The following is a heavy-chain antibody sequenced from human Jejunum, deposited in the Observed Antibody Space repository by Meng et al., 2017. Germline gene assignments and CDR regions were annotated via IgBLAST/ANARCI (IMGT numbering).Heavy chain of an antibody. V-gene: IGHV3-23*01. J-gene: IGHJ4*02. Sequence: GESLKISCAASGFTFSSTSMSWVRQAPGKGLEWISTFTGTTNSTYYADSVKGRFTISRDNSKNTLYLQMNSLRAEDTAVYYCAKLTSFWGQGTLVTVSS. CDR1: GFTFSSTS. CDR3: AKLTSF. CDR2: FTGTTNST. D-gene: IGHD3-16*01.